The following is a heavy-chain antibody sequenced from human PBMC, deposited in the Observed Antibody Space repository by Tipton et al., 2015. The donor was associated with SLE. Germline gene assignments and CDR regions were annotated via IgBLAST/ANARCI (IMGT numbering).Heavy chain of an antibody. D-gene: IGHD3-3*01. Sequence: QLVQSGAEVKKPGASVKVSCKASGYTFTSYYMHWVRQAPGQGLEWMGGIIPIFGTANYAQKFQGRVTITADESTSTAYMELSSLRSEDTAVYYCARGSVLWSGYTDYWGQGTLVTVSS. CDR2: IIPIFGTA. V-gene: IGHV1-69*13. CDR1: GYTFTSYY. CDR3: ARGSVLWSGYTDY. J-gene: IGHJ4*02.